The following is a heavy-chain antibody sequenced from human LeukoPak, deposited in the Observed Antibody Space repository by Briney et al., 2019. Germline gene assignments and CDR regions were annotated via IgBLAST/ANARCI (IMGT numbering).Heavy chain of an antibody. CDR1: GFTFSSYG. J-gene: IGHJ3*02. CDR3: ATELTSGNAFDI. V-gene: IGHV1-24*01. Sequence: GGSLRLSCAASGFTFSSYGMHWVRQAPGKGLEWMGGFDPEDGETIYAQKFQGRVTMTEDTSTDTAYMELSSLRSEDTAVYYCATELTSGNAFDIWGQGTMVTVSS. D-gene: IGHD3-10*01. CDR2: FDPEDGET.